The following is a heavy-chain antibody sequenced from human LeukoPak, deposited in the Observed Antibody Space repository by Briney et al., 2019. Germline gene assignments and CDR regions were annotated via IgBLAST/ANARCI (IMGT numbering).Heavy chain of an antibody. D-gene: IGHD3-10*01. CDR1: GFTLSSYW. CDR3: ARVRVGAYDFEY. V-gene: IGHV3-74*01. CDR2: INPDGSTT. Sequence: PGGSLRLSCAASGFTLSSYWMHWVRQVPGKGVVWVSRINPDGSTTTYADSVKGRFTISRDNAKNTLYLQLNSLRAEDTAVYYCARVRVGAYDFEYWGQGTLVTVSS. J-gene: IGHJ4*02.